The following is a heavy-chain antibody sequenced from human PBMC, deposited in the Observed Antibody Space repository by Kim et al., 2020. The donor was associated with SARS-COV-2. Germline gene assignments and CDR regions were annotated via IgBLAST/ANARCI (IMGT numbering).Heavy chain of an antibody. J-gene: IGHJ2*01. CDR1: GFTFSSYS. Sequence: GGSLRLSCAASGFTFSSYSMNWVRQAPGKGLEWVSSISSSSSYIYYADSVKGRFTISRDNAKNSLYLQMNSLRAEDTAVYYCARAAFKVYSSSWYDWYFDLWGRGTLVTVSS. CDR2: ISSSSSYI. D-gene: IGHD6-13*01. CDR3: ARAAFKVYSSSWYDWYFDL. V-gene: IGHV3-21*01.